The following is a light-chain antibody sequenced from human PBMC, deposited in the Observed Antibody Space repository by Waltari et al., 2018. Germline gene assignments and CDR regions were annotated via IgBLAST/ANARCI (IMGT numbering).Light chain of an antibody. CDR3: QQYNNWPPLT. Sequence: EIVMTPSPATLSVSPGERATLSCRASQSISSHLAWYQQKPGQASRLLIFGASSRATGIPVRFSGSGSGTEFTLTISSLQPEEVAVYYCQQYNNWPPLTFGGGTKVEIK. CDR2: GAS. J-gene: IGKJ4*01. V-gene: IGKV3-15*01. CDR1: QSISSH.